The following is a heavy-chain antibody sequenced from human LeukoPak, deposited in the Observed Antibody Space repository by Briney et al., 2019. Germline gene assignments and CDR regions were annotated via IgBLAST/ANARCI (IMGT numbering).Heavy chain of an antibody. CDR3: AKATSNTMIVVVIDY. D-gene: IGHD3-22*01. V-gene: IGHV3-9*01. Sequence: GGSLRLSCAASGFTVSNNYMSWVRQAPGKGLEWVSGISWNSGSIGYADSVKGRFTISRDNAKNSLYLQMNSLRAEDTALYYCAKATSNTMIVVVIDYWGQGTLVTVSS. CDR1: GFTVSNNY. J-gene: IGHJ4*02. CDR2: ISWNSGSI.